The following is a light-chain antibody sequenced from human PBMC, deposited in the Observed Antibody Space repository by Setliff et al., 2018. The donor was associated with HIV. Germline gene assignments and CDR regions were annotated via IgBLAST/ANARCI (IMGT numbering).Light chain of an antibody. CDR1: SSNIGTNT. V-gene: IGLV1-44*01. Sequence: QSVLTQPPSASATPGQSVTISCSGSSSNIGTNTVNWYQQLPGAAPKLLLSTTSYRPSGIPDRFSGSKSATSASLAISGLRSEDEADYYCASWDDSLNVYVFGSGTKVTVL. J-gene: IGLJ1*01. CDR3: ASWDDSLNVYV. CDR2: TTS.